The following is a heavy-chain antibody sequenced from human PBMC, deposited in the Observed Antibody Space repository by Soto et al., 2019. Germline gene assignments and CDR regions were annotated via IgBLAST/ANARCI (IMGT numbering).Heavy chain of an antibody. CDR3: ASRQWIHLWLPDS. CDR2: ISGAGDNT. Sequence: GGSLRLSCAASGFTFSAYVISWVRQAPGKGLDGVSSISGAGDNTKYADSVNGRFTISRDNSKNTLYLQMSNLRAEDTAIYYCASRQWIHLWLPDSWGQGTLVTVSS. J-gene: IGHJ4*02. CDR1: GFTFSAYV. D-gene: IGHD5-18*01. V-gene: IGHV3-23*01.